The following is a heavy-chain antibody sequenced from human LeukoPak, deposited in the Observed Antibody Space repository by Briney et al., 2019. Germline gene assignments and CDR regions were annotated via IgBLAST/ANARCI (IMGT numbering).Heavy chain of an antibody. CDR2: ISGDGGRT. CDR3: AKVNWCSASCADA. Sequence: GGSLRLSCAASGFTFSNDDMNWVRQAPGKGLEWGTGISGDGGRTWYAGSVKGRFTISRDNSKNTLSLQMNSLRAEDTAVYYCAKVNWCSASCADAWGQGTLVTVSS. V-gene: IGHV3-23*01. J-gene: IGHJ4*02. CDR1: GFTFSNDD. D-gene: IGHD2-2*01.